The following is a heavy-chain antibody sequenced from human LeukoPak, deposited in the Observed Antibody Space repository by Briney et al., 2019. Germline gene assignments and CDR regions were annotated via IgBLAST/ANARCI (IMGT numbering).Heavy chain of an antibody. CDR2: ICYSGST. V-gene: IGHV4-59*05. J-gene: IGHJ4*02. CDR1: GFIFSNYGIN. CDR3: VRSPGVKVRPLYYHDTSALGNYFDY. D-gene: IGHD3-22*01. Sequence: EPGGSLRLSCTGSGFIFSNYGINWVRQAPGKGLEWVWSICYSGSTYYNPSLKRRGSISVDTSKLQFSLHLVSVPAADTAVYYCVRSPGVKVRPLYYHDTSALGNYFDYWGQGTLVFVSS.